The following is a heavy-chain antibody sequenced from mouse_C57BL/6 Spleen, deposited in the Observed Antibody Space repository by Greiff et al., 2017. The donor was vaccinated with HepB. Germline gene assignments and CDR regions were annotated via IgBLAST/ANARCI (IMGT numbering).Heavy chain of an antibody. D-gene: IGHD1-1*01. Sequence: VQLQQSDAELVKPGASVKISCKVSGYTFTDHTIHWMKQRPEQGLEWIGYIYPRDGSTKYNEKFKGKATLTADKSSSTAYMQLNILTSEDSAVYFCARSYYYGSSYNYAMDYWGQGTSVTVSS. CDR2: IYPRDGST. CDR3: ARSYYYGSSYNYAMDY. J-gene: IGHJ4*01. CDR1: GYTFTDHT. V-gene: IGHV1-78*01.